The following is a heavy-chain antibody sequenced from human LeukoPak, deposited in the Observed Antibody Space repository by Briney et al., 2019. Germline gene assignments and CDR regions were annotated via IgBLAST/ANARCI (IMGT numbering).Heavy chain of an antibody. CDR1: GGSLSGYY. CDR2: INHSGST. D-gene: IGHD5-12*01. V-gene: IGHV4-34*01. Sequence: SETLSLTCAVYGGSLSGYYWSWIRQPPGKGLEWIGEINHSGSTNYNPSLKSRVTISVDTSKNQFSLKLSSVTAADTAVYYCARVRWLRLRGSSYYFDYWGQGTLVTVSS. CDR3: ARVRWLRLRGSSYYFDY. J-gene: IGHJ4*02.